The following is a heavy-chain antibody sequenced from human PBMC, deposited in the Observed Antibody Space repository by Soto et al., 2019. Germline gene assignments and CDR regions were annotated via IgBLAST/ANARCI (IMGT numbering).Heavy chain of an antibody. CDR1: GFTFDVYA. D-gene: IGHD1-20*01. CDR3: AKDRVITGIRGAFDI. CDR2: ISWNSGSI. Sequence: GGSLRLSCAASGFTFDVYAMHWVRQAPGKGLEWVSGISWNSGSIGYADSVKGRFTISRDNAKNSLYLQMNSLRAEDTALYYCAKDRVITGIRGAFDIWGQGTMVTVSS. J-gene: IGHJ3*02. V-gene: IGHV3-9*01.